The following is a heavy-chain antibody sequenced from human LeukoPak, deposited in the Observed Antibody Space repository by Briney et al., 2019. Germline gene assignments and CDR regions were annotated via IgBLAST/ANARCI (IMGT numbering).Heavy chain of an antibody. D-gene: IGHD3-10*01. CDR1: GGSFSSGSYY. CDR2: IYYSGST. CDR3: AREHYYGSGSYTAFDI. J-gene: IGHJ3*02. Sequence: PSETLSLTCTVSGGSFSSGSYYWSWIRQPPGKGLEWIGHIYYSGSTNYNPSLKSRVTISVDTSKNQFSLKLSSVTAADTAVYYCAREHYYGSGSYTAFDIWGQGTMVTVSS. V-gene: IGHV4-61*01.